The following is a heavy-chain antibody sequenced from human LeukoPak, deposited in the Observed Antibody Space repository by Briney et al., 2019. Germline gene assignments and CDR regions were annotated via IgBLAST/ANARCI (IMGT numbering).Heavy chain of an antibody. CDR3: AKHWEGDGSGSYGLDY. CDR2: ISGSGGST. D-gene: IGHD3-10*01. CDR1: GFTFSSYA. J-gene: IGHJ4*02. Sequence: GGSLRLSCAASGFTFSSYAMSWVRQAPGKGLEWVSAISGSGGSTYYADSVKGRFTISRDNSKNTLYLQMNSLRAEDTAVYYCAKHWEGDGSGSYGLDYWGQGTLVTVSS. V-gene: IGHV3-23*01.